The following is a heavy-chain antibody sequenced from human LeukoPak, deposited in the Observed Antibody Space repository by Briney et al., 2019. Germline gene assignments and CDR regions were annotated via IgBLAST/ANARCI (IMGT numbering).Heavy chain of an antibody. CDR2: ISSSGRTI. CDR1: GFTFSSYE. D-gene: IGHD3-9*01. Sequence: GGSLRLSCAASGFTFSSYEMNWVRQAPGKGLEWVSYISSSGRTIYYADSVKGRFTISRDNAKNSLYLQMNSLRAEDTAVYYCARDSFLRYFVWGQGTLVTVSS. CDR3: ARDSFLRYFV. V-gene: IGHV3-48*03. J-gene: IGHJ4*02.